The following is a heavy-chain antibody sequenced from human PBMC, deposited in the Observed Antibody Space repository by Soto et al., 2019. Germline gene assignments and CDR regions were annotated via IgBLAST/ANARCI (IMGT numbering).Heavy chain of an antibody. J-gene: IGHJ5*02. V-gene: IGHV4-4*07. CDR2: IYATGTT. D-gene: IGHD1-1*01. Sequence: SETLSLTCTVSGASISGFYWSWIRKSAGKGLEWIGRIYATGTTDYNPSLKSRVMMSVDTSKKQFSLKLRSVTAADTAVYYCVRDGTKTLRDWFAPRGQG. CDR3: VRDGTKTLRDWFAP. CDR1: GASISGFY.